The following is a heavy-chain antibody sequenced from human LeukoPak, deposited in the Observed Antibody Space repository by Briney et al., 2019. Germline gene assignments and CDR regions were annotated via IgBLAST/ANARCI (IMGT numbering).Heavy chain of an antibody. CDR1: GFTFSSYA. V-gene: IGHV3-23*01. CDR2: ISGSGGST. Sequence: PGGSLRLSCAASGFTFSSYAMSWVRQAPGKGLEWVSAISGSGGSTYYADSVKGRFTISRDNSKNTLYLQMNSLRAEDTAVYYCARGWGYGGYDLVDYWGQGTLVTVSS. CDR3: ARGWGYGGYDLVDY. J-gene: IGHJ4*02. D-gene: IGHD5-12*01.